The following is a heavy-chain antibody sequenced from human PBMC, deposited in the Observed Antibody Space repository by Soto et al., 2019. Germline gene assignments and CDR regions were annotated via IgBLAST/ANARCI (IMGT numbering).Heavy chain of an antibody. CDR1: GETISSYY. Sequence: LTCTVSGETISSYYGSWIRQPPGKGLEWIGYIYYSGSTNYNPSLKSRVTISVDTSKNQFSLKLSSVTAADTAVYYCARERDGYTLDYWGQGTLVTVSS. V-gene: IGHV4-59*01. CDR3: ARERDGYTLDY. D-gene: IGHD5-12*01. J-gene: IGHJ4*02. CDR2: IYYSGST.